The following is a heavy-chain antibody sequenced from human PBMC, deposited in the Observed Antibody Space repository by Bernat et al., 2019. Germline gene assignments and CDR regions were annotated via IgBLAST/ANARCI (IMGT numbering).Heavy chain of an antibody. CDR1: GGSFGGYY. CDR3: ARSRRWLQSGPFDY. D-gene: IGHD5-24*01. V-gene: IGHV4-34*01. Sequence: QVQLQQWGAGLLKPSETLSLTCAVYGGSFGGYYWSWIRQPPGKGLEWIGEINHSGSTNYNPSLKSRVTISVDTSKNQFSLKLSSVTAADTAVYYCARSRRWLQSGPFDYWGQGTLVTVSS. J-gene: IGHJ4*02. CDR2: INHSGST.